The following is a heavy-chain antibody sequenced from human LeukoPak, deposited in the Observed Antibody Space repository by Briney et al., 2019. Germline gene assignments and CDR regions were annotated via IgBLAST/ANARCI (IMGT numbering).Heavy chain of an antibody. CDR3: ADKYYDFWSGYPEYFQH. Sequence: PSETLSVTCTVSGYSISSGYYWGWIRQPPGKGLEWIGSIYHSGSTYYNPSLKSRVTISVDTSKNQFSLKLSSVTAADTAVYYCADKYYDFWSGYPEYFQHWGQGTLVTVSS. J-gene: IGHJ1*01. CDR1: GYSISSGYY. CDR2: IYHSGST. V-gene: IGHV4-38-2*02. D-gene: IGHD3-3*01.